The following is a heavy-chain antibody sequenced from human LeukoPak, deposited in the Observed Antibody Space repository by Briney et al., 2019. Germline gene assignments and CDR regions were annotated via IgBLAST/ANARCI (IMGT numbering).Heavy chain of an antibody. Sequence: GGSLRLSCAASGFTFDEHAMHWVRQAPGKGLEWVSLITWDGGSAYYAGSVKGRFTISRDNSKNSLFLQMNSLRAEDTALYYCVKGPHYYDTSGDDYYFDYWGQGTLVTVSS. CDR2: ITWDGGSA. V-gene: IGHV3-43D*03. J-gene: IGHJ4*02. D-gene: IGHD3-22*01. CDR3: VKGPHYYDTSGDDYYFDY. CDR1: GFTFDEHA.